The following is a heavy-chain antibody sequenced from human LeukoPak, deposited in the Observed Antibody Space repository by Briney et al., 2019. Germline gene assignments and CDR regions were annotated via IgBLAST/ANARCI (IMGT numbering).Heavy chain of an antibody. CDR3: ARDCSGGSYYGSDY. J-gene: IGHJ4*02. V-gene: IGHV3-21*01. Sequence: GGSLRLSCAASGFIFRSYSMNWVRQAPGKGLEWVSSISSSSSYIYYADSVKGRFTISRDNAKNSLYLQMNSLRAEDTAVYYCARDCSGGSYYGSDYWGQGTLVTVSS. CDR1: GFIFRSYS. D-gene: IGHD2-15*01. CDR2: ISSSSSYI.